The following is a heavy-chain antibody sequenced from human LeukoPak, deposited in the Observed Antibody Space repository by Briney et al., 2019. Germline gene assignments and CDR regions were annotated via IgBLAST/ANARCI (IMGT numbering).Heavy chain of an antibody. CDR3: AKIEGKYQLANIPDS. Sequence: GGSLRLSCVASGFTFSYYGMHWVRQAPGKGLEWVAFIRYDGSNEYYAESVKGRFTISRDNSKNTLYLQMNSLRVEDTAAYYCAKIEGKYQLANIPDSWGQRTLVTVSS. CDR2: IRYDGSNE. D-gene: IGHD2-2*01. CDR1: GFTFSYYG. J-gene: IGHJ4*02. V-gene: IGHV3-30*02.